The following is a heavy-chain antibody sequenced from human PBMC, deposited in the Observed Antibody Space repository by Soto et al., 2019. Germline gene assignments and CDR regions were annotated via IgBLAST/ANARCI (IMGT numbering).Heavy chain of an antibody. CDR3: ARTHDHQSSTFDY. J-gene: IGHJ4*02. V-gene: IGHV4-59*01. Sequence: SETLSLTCTVSGGSISNYYWSWIRQPPGKGLEWIGYIYYSGSTNYNPSLKSRVTISVDTSKNQFSLKLDSVTAADTAVYFCARTHDHQSSTFDYWGQGTLVTVSS. CDR1: GGSISNYY. CDR2: IYYSGST.